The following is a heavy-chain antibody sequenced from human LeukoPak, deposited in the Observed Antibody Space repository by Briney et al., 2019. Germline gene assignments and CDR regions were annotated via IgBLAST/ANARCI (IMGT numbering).Heavy chain of an antibody. D-gene: IGHD2-15*01. V-gene: IGHV3-7*01. CDR2: IKQDGSEK. CDR1: GFTFSSYA. J-gene: IGHJ6*03. CDR3: AIDGGGFKYYYYYYYMDV. Sequence: GGSLRLSCAASGFTFSSYAMSWVRQAPGKGLEWVANIKQDGSEKYYVDSVKGRFTISRDNAKNSLYLQMNSLGAEDTAVYYCAIDGGGFKYYYYYYYMDVWGKGTTVTVSS.